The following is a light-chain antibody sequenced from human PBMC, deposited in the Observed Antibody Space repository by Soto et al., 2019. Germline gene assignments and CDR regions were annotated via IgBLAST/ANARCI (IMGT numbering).Light chain of an antibody. CDR1: QTFTSGH. V-gene: IGKV3-20*01. Sequence: IVLSQSPGTLSVSPGERVTLSCRGSQTFTSGHLAWYQQRPGQAPRLLIYETSTRAAGIPDRFSASASGTDFTLTVSRLEPEDFAVYYCQQYGSSSWTFGQGTKVEIK. CDR3: QQYGSSSWT. J-gene: IGKJ1*01. CDR2: ETS.